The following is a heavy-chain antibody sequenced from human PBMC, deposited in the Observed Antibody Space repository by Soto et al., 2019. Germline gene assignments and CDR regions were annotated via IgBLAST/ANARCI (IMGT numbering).Heavy chain of an antibody. CDR1: GGSFSGYY. CDR3: ARMGRGAFYGGNSGYSYFDY. J-gene: IGHJ4*02. CDR2: INHSGST. V-gene: IGHV4-34*01. D-gene: IGHD2-21*02. Sequence: SETLSLTCAVYGGSFSGYYWSWIRQPPGKGLEWIGEINHSGSTNYNPSLKSRVTISVDTSKNQFSLKLSSVTAADTAVYYCARMGRGAFYGGNSGYSYFDYWGQGTLVTVSS.